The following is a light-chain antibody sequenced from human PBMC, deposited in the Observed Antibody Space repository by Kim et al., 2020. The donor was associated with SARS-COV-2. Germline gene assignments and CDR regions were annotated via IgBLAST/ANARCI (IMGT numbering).Light chain of an antibody. CDR3: CSAADNNVV. V-gene: IGLV3-27*01. CDR2: QDS. CDR1: VLAKKY. Sequence: SLPPGQTARSTCSGDVLAKKYARWFQQKPGQAPVLVIYQDSERPSGIPERFSGSSSGTTVTLTISGAQVEDEADYYCCSAADNNVVFGGGTQLTVL. J-gene: IGLJ2*01.